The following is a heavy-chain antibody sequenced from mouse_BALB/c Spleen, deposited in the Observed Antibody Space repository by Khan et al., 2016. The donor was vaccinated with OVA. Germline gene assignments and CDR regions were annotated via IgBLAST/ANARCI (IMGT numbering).Heavy chain of an antibody. Sequence: QVQLKQSGTELVRPGASVKLSCKASGYTFTSYWMNWVKQRPGHGLEWIGRIDPSDSETHYNQLFKDKATLTVDKSSSTAYIQLSSLTSEDSAVYYWARREKYGYNPSWFAYWGQGTLVTVSA. V-gene: IGHV1-61*01. D-gene: IGHD2-2*01. CDR1: GYTFTSYW. J-gene: IGHJ3*01. CDR3: ARREKYGYNPSWFAY. CDR2: IDPSDSET.